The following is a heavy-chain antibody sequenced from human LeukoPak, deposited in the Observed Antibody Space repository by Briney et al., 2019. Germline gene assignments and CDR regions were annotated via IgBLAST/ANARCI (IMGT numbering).Heavy chain of an antibody. CDR3: ARRVSDGNNYFDY. Sequence: SETLSLTCTVSGGSVTNYDWSWIRQPPGKGLEWIGYIYYTGSTNYNPSLKSRVTMSVDTSKNQFSLKLNSVTAADTAVYYCARRVSDGNNYFDYWGQGTLVTVSS. CDR2: IYYTGST. J-gene: IGHJ4*02. V-gene: IGHV4-59*08. D-gene: IGHD5-18*01. CDR1: GGSVTNYD.